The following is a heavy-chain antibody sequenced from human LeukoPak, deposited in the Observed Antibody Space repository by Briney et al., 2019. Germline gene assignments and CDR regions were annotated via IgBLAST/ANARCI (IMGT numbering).Heavy chain of an antibody. Sequence: ASVKVSCKASGYTFTSYYMHWVRQAPGQGLEWMGWINPNSGGANYAQKFQGRVTMTRDTSISTAYMELSRLRSDDTAVYYCAREFRRWLQLDWFDPWGQGTLVTVSS. J-gene: IGHJ5*02. V-gene: IGHV1-2*02. CDR2: INPNSGGA. CDR3: AREFRRWLQLDWFDP. CDR1: GYTFTSYY. D-gene: IGHD5-24*01.